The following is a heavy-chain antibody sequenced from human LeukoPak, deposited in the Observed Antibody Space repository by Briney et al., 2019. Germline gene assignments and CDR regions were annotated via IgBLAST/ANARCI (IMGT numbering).Heavy chain of an antibody. J-gene: IGHJ4*02. CDR1: GFTFSSYW. V-gene: IGHV3-7*01. CDR3: ARDMASAGTDY. Sequence: PGGTLRLSCAASGFTFSSYWMSRVRQAPGKGLEWVANIKQDGSEEYYVDSVKGRFTISRDNAKNSLYLQMNSLRAEDTAVYYCARDMASAGTDYWGQGTLVTVSS. D-gene: IGHD6-13*01. CDR2: IKQDGSEE.